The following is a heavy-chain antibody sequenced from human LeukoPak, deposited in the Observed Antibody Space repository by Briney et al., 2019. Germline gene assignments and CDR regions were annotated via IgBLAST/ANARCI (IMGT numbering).Heavy chain of an antibody. CDR1: GYTLTGYY. CDR2: INPNSGGT. CDR3: ARVRGVSYWFDP. V-gene: IGHV1-2*06. Sequence: ASVKVSCKASGYTLTGYYMHWVRQAPGQGLEWMGRINPNSGGTNYAQKFQGRVTMTRDTSISTAYMELSRLRSDDTAVYYCARVRGVSYWFDPWGQGTLVTVSS. J-gene: IGHJ5*02. D-gene: IGHD3-10*01.